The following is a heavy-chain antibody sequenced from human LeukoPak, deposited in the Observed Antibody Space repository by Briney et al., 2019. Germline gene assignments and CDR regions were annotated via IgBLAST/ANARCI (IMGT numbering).Heavy chain of an antibody. D-gene: IGHD3-16*01. Sequence: GGSLRLSCAASGFTLSHNYMSWVRQAPGEGLEWVSVIYTGGGTKYADSVKGRFTISTDNSKNSLYRQMNSLRVDDTAVYYCARGQGEWGQGTLVTVSS. V-gene: IGHV3-66*01. CDR3: ARGQGE. J-gene: IGHJ4*02. CDR2: IYTGGGT. CDR1: GFTLSHNY.